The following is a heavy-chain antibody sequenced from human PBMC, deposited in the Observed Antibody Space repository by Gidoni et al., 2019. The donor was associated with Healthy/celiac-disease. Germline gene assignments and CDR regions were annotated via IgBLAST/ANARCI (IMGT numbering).Heavy chain of an antibody. D-gene: IGHD3-3*01. CDR2: ISSSSSTI. Sequence: EVQLVESGGGLVQPGGSLRLSCAASGFTFSSYSMNWVRQAPGKGLEWVSYISSSSSTIYYADSVKGRFTISRDNAKNSLYLQMNSLRAEDTAVYYCARTNLEWPSYYFDYWGQGTLVTVSS. J-gene: IGHJ4*02. CDR1: GFTFSSYS. V-gene: IGHV3-48*01. CDR3: ARTNLEWPSYYFDY.